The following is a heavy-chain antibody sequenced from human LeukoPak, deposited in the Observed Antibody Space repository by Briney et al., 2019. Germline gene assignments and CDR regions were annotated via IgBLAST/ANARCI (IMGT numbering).Heavy chain of an antibody. J-gene: IGHJ6*02. CDR3: AKFGLRYFDWSEADYYYYGMDV. V-gene: IGHV3-23*01. CDR1: GFTFSSYA. CDR2: ISGSGGST. Sequence: GGSLRLSCAASGFTFSSYAMSWVRQAPGKGLEWVSAISGSGGSTYYADSVKGRFTISRDNSKSTLYLQMNSLRAEDTAVYYCAKFGLRYFDWSEADYYYYGMDVWGQGTTVTVSS. D-gene: IGHD3-9*01.